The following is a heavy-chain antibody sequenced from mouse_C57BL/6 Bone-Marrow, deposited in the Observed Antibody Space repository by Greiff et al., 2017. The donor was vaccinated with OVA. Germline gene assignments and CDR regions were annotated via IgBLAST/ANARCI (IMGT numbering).Heavy chain of an antibody. CDR1: GYTFTSYD. V-gene: IGHV1-85*01. CDR2: IYPRDGST. Sequence: VKVVESGPELVKPGASVKLSCKASGYTFTSYDINWVKQRPGQGLEWIGWIYPRDGSTKYNEKFKGKATLTVDTSSSTAYMELHSLTSEDSAVYFCARRTRYFDVWGTGTTVTVSS. CDR3: ARRTRYFDV. J-gene: IGHJ1*03.